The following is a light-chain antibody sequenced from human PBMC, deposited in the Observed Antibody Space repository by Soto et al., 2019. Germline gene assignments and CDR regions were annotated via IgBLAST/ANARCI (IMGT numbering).Light chain of an antibody. CDR3: QHYDNLPPFT. CDR2: DAS. Sequence: DIQMTQSPSSLSASVGDRVTITCQASQDIRKYLNWYQQKPGRAPKLLSYDASNLETGVPSRFSGSGYGTDFTFTISSLQPEDIATYYCQHYDNLPPFTFGPGTKVAIK. V-gene: IGKV1-33*01. CDR1: QDIRKY. J-gene: IGKJ3*01.